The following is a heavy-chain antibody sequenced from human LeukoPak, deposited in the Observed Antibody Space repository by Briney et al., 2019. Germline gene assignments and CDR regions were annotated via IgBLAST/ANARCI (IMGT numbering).Heavy chain of an antibody. CDR3: ARDLSGYDSRSFDY. V-gene: IGHV1-69*13. D-gene: IGHD5-12*01. CDR2: IIPIFGTA. CDR1: GGTFSSYA. Sequence: SVKVSCKASGGTFSSYAISWVRQAPGQGLEWMGGIIPIFGTANYAQKFQGRVTITADESTSTAYMELSSLRSEDTAVYYCARDLSGYDSRSFDYWGQGTLVTVPS. J-gene: IGHJ4*02.